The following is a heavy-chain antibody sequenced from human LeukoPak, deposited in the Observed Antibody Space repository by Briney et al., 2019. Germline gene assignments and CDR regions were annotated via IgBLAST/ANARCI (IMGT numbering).Heavy chain of an antibody. D-gene: IGHD4-23*01. CDR2: ISYDGSNK. J-gene: IGHJ5*02. CDR3: ARGTTVVWKPPFDP. CDR1: GFSFSSYA. V-gene: IGHV3-30*03. Sequence: GRSLRLSCAASGFSFSSYAMHWVRQAPGKGLEWVALISYDGSNKYYVDSVKGRFTISSDNSKNTLYLQMNSLRAEDTAVFYCARGTTVVWKPPFDPWGQGTLVTVSS.